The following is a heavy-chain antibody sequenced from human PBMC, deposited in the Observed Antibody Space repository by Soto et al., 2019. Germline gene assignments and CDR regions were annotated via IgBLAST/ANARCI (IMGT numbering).Heavy chain of an antibody. CDR1: GGSISSYY. CDR2: IYYSGST. CDR3: ARPMVRGVPHDAFDI. V-gene: IGHV4-59*01. J-gene: IGHJ3*02. Sequence: PSETLSLTCTVSGGSISSYYWSWIRQPPGKGLEWIGYIYYSGSTNYNPSLKSRVTISVDTSKNQFSLKLSSVTAADTAVYYCARPMVRGVPHDAFDIWGQGTMVTVSS. D-gene: IGHD3-10*01.